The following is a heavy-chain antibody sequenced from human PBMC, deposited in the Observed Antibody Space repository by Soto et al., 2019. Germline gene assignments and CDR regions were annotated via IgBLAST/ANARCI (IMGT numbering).Heavy chain of an antibody. J-gene: IGHJ5*02. V-gene: IGHV4-30-2*01. Sequence: PSETLSLTCAVSGGSISSGGYSWSWLRQPPGKGLEWIGYIFHSGSTYYNPSLKSRVTISVDGSKNHFSLELSSVTAADTAVYYCARGVPYYYGSGSSGWFDPWGQGTLVTVSS. D-gene: IGHD3-10*01. CDR3: ARGVPYYYGSGSSGWFDP. CDR1: GGSISSGGYS. CDR2: IFHSGST.